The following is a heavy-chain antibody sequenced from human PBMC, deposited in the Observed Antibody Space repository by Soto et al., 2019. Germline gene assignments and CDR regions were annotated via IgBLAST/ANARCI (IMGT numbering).Heavy chain of an antibody. CDR1: GFAFSDYS. Sequence: DVQLLESGGGVVQSGGSLRLSCSASGFAFSDYSMHWVRQAPGKGLEWVSAISGGGGNTYYAGFVNGRFTISRDNSRNTLYLQMHSLRDDDTALYYCAKETYGSGWTLDSWGQGTRATVSS. D-gene: IGHD6-19*01. J-gene: IGHJ4*02. CDR3: AKETYGSGWTLDS. V-gene: IGHV3-23*01. CDR2: ISGGGGNT.